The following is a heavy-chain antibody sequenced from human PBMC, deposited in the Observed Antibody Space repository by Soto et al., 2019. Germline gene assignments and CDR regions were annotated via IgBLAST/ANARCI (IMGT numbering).Heavy chain of an antibody. J-gene: IGHJ4*02. V-gene: IGHV4-30-4*01. CDR2: IYYSGST. D-gene: IGHD3-22*01. CDR3: ARYRDYYDSSGYYFDY. CDR1: GGSISSGDYY. Sequence: SETLSLTCTVSGGSISSGDYYWSWIRQPPGKGLEWIGYIYYSGSTYYNPSLKSRVTISVDTSKNQFSLKLSSVTAADTAVYYCARYRDYYDSSGYYFDYWGQGTLVTVSS.